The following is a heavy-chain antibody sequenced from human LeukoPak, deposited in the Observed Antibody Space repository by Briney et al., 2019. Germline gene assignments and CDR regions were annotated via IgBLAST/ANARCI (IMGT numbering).Heavy chain of an antibody. J-gene: IGHJ6*03. CDR1: GGTFSSYA. CDR2: IIPIFGTA. V-gene: IGHV1-69*05. D-gene: IGHD2-2*02. CDR3: ARAHCSSTSCYTGYYYYYMDV. Sequence: GASVKVSCKASGGTFSSYAISWVRQAPGQGLEWMGGIIPIFGTANYAQKFQGRVTITTDESTSTAYMELSSLRSEDTAVYYCARAHCSSTSCYTGYYYYYMDVWGKGTTVTVSS.